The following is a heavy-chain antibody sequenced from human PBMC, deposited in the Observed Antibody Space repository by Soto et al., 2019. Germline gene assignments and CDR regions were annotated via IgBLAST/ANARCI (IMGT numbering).Heavy chain of an antibody. CDR1: GGSVSSHNSY. CDR2: IQNTGST. J-gene: IGHJ6*02. V-gene: IGHV4-61*01. Sequence: QVQLQESGPGLVEPSETLSLTCIVSGGSVSSHNSYWNWIRQPPGKGLEWIAYIQNTGSTNYNPALKSRVTISLDTSENHFSLKLIAMTAADTAVYFCARWDYYYGMDAWGQGTKVIVSS. CDR3: ARWDYYYGMDA.